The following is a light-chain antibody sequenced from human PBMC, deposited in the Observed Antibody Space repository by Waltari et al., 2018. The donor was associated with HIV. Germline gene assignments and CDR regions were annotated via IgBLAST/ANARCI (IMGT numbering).Light chain of an antibody. J-gene: IGLJ1*01. CDR2: END. CDR3: GTWDSSLSAYV. Sequence: QSVLTQPPSVSAAPGQKVTISCSRSNSNIGNNYVSWYQQVPKTAPKLVICENDKRPSGSPYRFSGSKSGTSATLDSTGLQSGDEADYYCGTWDSSLSAYVFGTGTKVTVL. V-gene: IGLV1-51*01. CDR1: NSNIGNNY.